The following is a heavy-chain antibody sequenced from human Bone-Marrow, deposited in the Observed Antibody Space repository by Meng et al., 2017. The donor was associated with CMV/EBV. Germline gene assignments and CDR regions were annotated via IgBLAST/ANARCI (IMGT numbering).Heavy chain of an antibody. CDR1: GGSIRSYY. V-gene: IGHV4-59*01. J-gene: IGHJ6*02. Sequence: LRLSCTVPGGSIRSYYWSWIRQPPGKGLEWIGYIYYSGSTNYNPSLKSRVTISVDTSKNQFSLKLSSVTAADTAVYYCARGGAPPSYYYYYYGMDVWGQGTTVTVSS. CDR3: ARGGAPPSYYYYYYGMDV. D-gene: IGHD4/OR15-4a*01. CDR2: IYYSGST.